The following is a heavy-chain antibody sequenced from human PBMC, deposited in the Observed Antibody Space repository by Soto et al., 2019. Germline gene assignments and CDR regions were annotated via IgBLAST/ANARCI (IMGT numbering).Heavy chain of an antibody. CDR2: IWYDGSNK. CDR3: ARDLQLLWFGELFSWGKEHYYGMDV. J-gene: IGHJ6*02. V-gene: IGHV3-33*01. D-gene: IGHD3-10*01. Sequence: GGSLRLSCAASGFTFSSNGMHWVRQAPGKGLEWVAVIWYDGSNKYYADSVKGRFTISRDNSKNTLYLQMNSLRAEDTAVYYCARDLQLLWFGELFSWGKEHYYGMDVWGQGTTVTVSS. CDR1: GFTFSSNG.